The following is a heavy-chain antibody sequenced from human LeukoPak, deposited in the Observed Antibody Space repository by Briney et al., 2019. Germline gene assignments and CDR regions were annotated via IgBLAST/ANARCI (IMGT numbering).Heavy chain of an antibody. D-gene: IGHD2-2*02. CDR2: IRSKAYGGTT. Sequence: GGSLRLSCTASGFTFGDYAMSWFRQAPGKGLEWVGFIRSKAYGGTTEYAASAKGRFTISRDDSKSIAYLQMNSLKTEDTAVYYCTRVVVVPAAIQRAFDIWGQGTMVTVSS. J-gene: IGHJ3*02. V-gene: IGHV3-49*03. CDR3: TRVVVVPAAIQRAFDI. CDR1: GFTFGDYA.